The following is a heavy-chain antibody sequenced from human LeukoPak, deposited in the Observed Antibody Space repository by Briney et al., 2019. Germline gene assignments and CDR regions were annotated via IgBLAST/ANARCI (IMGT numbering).Heavy chain of an antibody. J-gene: IGHJ4*02. D-gene: IGHD3-10*01. CDR2: ISYDGSNK. V-gene: IGHV3-30-3*01. CDR1: GFTFSSYA. Sequence: GGSLRLSCAASGFTFSSYAMHWVRQAPGKGLEWVAVISYDGSNKYYADSVKGRFTISRDNSKNTLYLQMNSLRAEDTAVYYCARDPPLTIGYGSGSYPSDYWGQGTLVTVSS. CDR3: ARDPPLTIGYGSGSYPSDY.